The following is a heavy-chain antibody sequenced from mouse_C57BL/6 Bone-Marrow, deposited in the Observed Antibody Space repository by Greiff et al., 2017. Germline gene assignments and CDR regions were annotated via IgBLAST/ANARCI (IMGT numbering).Heavy chain of an antibody. CDR3: SAFDGNYFDF. D-gene: IGHD2-3*01. Sequence: EVQLQQSGAELVRPGASVKLSCTASGFNIKDDYIPWVKQRPEQGLEWIGWIDPEIGDTEYASKFQGKATITLDTSSNTAYLQLSSLTSEDTAVYYCSAFDGNYFDFWGQGTPLTVAS. J-gene: IGHJ2*01. CDR1: GFNIKDDY. V-gene: IGHV14-4*01. CDR2: IDPEIGDT.